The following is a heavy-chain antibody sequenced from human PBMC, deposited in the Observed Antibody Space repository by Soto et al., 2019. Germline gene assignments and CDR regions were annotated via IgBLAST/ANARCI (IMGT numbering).Heavy chain of an antibody. CDR1: GFIFSDNF. V-gene: IGHV3-72*01. D-gene: IGHD2-15*01. CDR2: IKTKAISYAT. CDR3: ASPEVVGTARDRYFDF. Sequence: EVQLVESGGGLVQPGGSLRLSCVASGFIFSDNFMDWVRQSPGKGLEWVGRIKTKAISYATQYAASVKGRFTVSRDDSRNSFYLQMDSLKSEDTAVYYCASPEVVGTARDRYFDFWGRGTLVTVSS. J-gene: IGHJ2*01.